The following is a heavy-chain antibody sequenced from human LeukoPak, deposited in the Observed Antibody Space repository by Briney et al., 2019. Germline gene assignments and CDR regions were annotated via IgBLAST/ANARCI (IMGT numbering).Heavy chain of an antibody. D-gene: IGHD3-3*01. J-gene: IGHJ4*02. Sequence: GRSLRLSCAASGFTFDDYAMHWVRQAPGKGLEWVSGISWNSGSIGYADSVKGRFTISRDNAKNSLYLQMNRLRAEDTALYYCAKALRFLEWFVDYWGQGTLVTVSS. CDR1: GFTFDDYA. CDR2: ISWNSGSI. V-gene: IGHV3-9*01. CDR3: AKALRFLEWFVDY.